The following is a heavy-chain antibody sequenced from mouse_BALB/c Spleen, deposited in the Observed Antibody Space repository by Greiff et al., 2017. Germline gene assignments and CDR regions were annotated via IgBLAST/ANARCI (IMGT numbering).Heavy chain of an antibody. J-gene: IGHJ4*01. Sequence: QVQLQQSGAELVRPGASVTLSCTASGYTFTDYEMHWVKQTPVHGLEWIGAIDPETGGTAYNQKFTGKATLTADKSSSTAYMELRSLTSEDSAVYYCTRGSYGSSSAMDYWGQGTSVTVSS. CDR1: GYTFTDYE. D-gene: IGHD1-1*01. CDR3: TRGSYGSSSAMDY. V-gene: IGHV1-15*01. CDR2: IDPETGGT.